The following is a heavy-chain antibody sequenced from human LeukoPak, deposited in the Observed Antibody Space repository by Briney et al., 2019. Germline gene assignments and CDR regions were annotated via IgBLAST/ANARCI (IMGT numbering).Heavy chain of an antibody. CDR3: ARDGTYYDSSGYHKVFDY. D-gene: IGHD3-22*01. J-gene: IGHJ4*02. Sequence: ASVKVSCKASGYTFTSYGISWVRQPPGQGLEWMGWISAYNGNTNYAQKLQGRVTMTTDTSTSTAYMELRSLRSDDTAVYYCARDGTYYDSSGYHKVFDYWGQGTLVTVSS. CDR2: ISAYNGNT. V-gene: IGHV1-18*01. CDR1: GYTFTSYG.